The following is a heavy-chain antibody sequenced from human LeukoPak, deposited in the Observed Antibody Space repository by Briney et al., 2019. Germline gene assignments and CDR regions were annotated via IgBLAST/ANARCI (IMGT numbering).Heavy chain of an antibody. J-gene: IGHJ4*02. Sequence: ASVKVSCTASGYTFTGYYMHWVRQAPGQGLEWMGWINPNSGGTNYAQKFQGRVTMTRDTSISTAYMELSRLRSDDTAVYYCARDWGDGYNIDYWGQGTLVTVSS. V-gene: IGHV1-2*02. CDR2: INPNSGGT. CDR3: ARDWGDGYNIDY. CDR1: GYTFTGYY. D-gene: IGHD5-24*01.